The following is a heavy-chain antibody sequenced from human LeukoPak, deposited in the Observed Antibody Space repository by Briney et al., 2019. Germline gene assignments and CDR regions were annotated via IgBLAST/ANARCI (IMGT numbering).Heavy chain of an antibody. CDR3: ARAPSLLLWFGEYFDY. D-gene: IGHD3-10*01. CDR1: GFIFSSYA. CDR2: ISYDGSNK. J-gene: IGHJ4*02. Sequence: GRSLRLSCAASGFIFSSYAMHWVRQAPGKGLEWVAVISYDGSNKYYADSVKGRFTISRDNSKNTLYLQMNSLRAEDTAVYYCARAPSLLLWFGEYFDYWGQGTLVTVSS. V-gene: IGHV3-30*04.